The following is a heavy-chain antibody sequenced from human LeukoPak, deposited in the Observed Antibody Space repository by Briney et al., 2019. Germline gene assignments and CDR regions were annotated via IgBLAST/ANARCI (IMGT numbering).Heavy chain of an antibody. J-gene: IGHJ4*02. CDR1: GFSVRSNY. CDR2: LYSGGGT. D-gene: IGHD1-26*01. CDR3: AREWWVSGSIDY. V-gene: IGHV3-66*01. Sequence: PGGSLRLSCAASGFSVRSNYMSWLRQAPGKGLEWISVLYSGGGTYYADSVKGRFTISRDNSKKTLYLHMNSLRTESTAVYFCAREWWVSGSIDYWGQGTLVSVSS.